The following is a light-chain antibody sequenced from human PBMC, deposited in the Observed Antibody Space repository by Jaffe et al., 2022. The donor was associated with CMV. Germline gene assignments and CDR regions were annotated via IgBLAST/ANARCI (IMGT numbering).Light chain of an antibody. CDR1: QSISSN. Sequence: EIVMTQSPATLSVSPGERATLSCRASQSISSNLAWYQQKPGQAPRLLISGASTRATGIPARFSGSGSGTEFTLTISSLQSEDSAVYYCQQYNNWPPEDTFGQGTKLEIK. CDR2: GAS. V-gene: IGKV3-15*01. J-gene: IGKJ2*01. CDR3: QQYNNWPPEDT.